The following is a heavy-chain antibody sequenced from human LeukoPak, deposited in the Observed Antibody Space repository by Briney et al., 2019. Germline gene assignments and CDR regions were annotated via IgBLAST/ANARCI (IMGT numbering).Heavy chain of an antibody. J-gene: IGHJ4*02. CDR3: ARRIYYSDSWRGFDY. V-gene: IGHV5-51*01. CDR1: GYRFASYW. D-gene: IGHD1-26*01. CDR2: IYPGDSDT. Sequence: GESLQISCKGSGYRFASYWIAWMRQPPGKGLEWMGIIYPGDSDTRYSPPFQGQVTISADKSDSTAYLQWSSLQASDTAIYYCARRIYYSDSWRGFDYWGQGTLVTVSS.